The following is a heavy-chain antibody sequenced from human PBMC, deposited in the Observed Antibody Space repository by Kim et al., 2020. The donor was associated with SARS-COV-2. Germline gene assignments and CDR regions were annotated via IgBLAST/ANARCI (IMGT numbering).Heavy chain of an antibody. CDR3: ARDPETGIDY. J-gene: IGHJ4*02. CDR2: ISPYNGDK. V-gene: IGHV1-18*01. Sequence: ASVKVSCKVSGYVFKNYGISWVRQAPGQGLEWTGWISPYNGDKKYAQSVQGRLSLTTDISTSTAYMELRDLRSDDSATYYCARDPETGIDYWGQGTLVTVSS. CDR1: GYVFKNYG.